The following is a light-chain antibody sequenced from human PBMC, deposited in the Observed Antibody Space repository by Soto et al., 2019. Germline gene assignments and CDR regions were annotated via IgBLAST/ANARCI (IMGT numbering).Light chain of an antibody. CDR2: DVS. Sequence: QSVLTQAASVSGSPGQSITISCTGTSSDVGGYNYVSWYQQHPGKAPKLMIYDVSNRPSGVSNRFSGSKSGNTASLTISGLKAEDEADYYCSSYTSRSTGVFGGGTKLTVL. CDR3: SSYTSRSTGV. V-gene: IGLV2-14*01. J-gene: IGLJ2*01. CDR1: SSDVGGYNY.